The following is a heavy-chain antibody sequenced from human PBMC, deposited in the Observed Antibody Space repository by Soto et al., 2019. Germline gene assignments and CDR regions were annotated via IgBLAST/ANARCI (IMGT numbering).Heavy chain of an antibody. V-gene: IGHV1-69*06. CDR3: AREDCSSTSCFIGAFYYYYGMDV. CDR2: IIPIFGTA. CDR1: GGTFSSYA. D-gene: IGHD2-2*01. J-gene: IGHJ6*02. Sequence: SVEVSCKASGGTFSSYAISWVRQAPGQGLEWMGGIIPIFGTANYAQKFQGRVTITADKSTSTAYMELSSLRSEDTAVYYCAREDCSSTSCFIGAFYYYYGMDVWGQGTTVTVSS.